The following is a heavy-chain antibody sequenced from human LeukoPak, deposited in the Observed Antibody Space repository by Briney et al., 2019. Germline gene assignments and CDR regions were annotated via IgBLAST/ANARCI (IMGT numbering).Heavy chain of an antibody. CDR1: GGSISSYY. CDR3: ARGVAAAGTFYYGMDV. J-gene: IGHJ6*02. V-gene: IGHV4-59*01. D-gene: IGHD6-13*01. CDR2: IYYSGST. Sequence: KPSETLALTCTVSGGSISSYYWGWIRQPPGKGLEWIGYIYYSGSTNYNPSLKSRVTISVDTSKNQFSLKLSSATAADTAVYYCARGVAAAGTFYYGMDVWGQGTTVTVSS.